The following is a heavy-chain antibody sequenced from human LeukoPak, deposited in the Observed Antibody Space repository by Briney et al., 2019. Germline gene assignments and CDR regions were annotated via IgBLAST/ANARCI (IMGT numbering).Heavy chain of an antibody. J-gene: IGHJ4*02. CDR3: ARSPHPQYGGYIDY. D-gene: IGHD4/OR15-4a*01. V-gene: IGHV4-59*12. Sequence: PSETLSLTCTVSGGSISSYYWSWIRQPPGKGLEWIGYIYYSGSTNYNPSLKSRVTISVDTSKNQFSLKLSSVTAADTAVYYCARSPHPQYGGYIDYWGQGTLVTVSS. CDR2: IYYSGST. CDR1: GGSISSYY.